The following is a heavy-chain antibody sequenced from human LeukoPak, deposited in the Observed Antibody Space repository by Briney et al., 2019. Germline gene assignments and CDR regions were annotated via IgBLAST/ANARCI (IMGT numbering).Heavy chain of an antibody. CDR3: ARVPDITARPCDT. V-gene: IGHV4-34*01. J-gene: IGHJ5*02. D-gene: IGHD1-1*01. Sequence: SETLSLTCAVYGGSFSGYYWTLIRQTPGKGLEWIGEISHTGLTGSNPSLKSRVTIFVDSSKKQFSLRMTSVAAADTGVYYCARVPDITARPCDTWGPGTLVTVSS. CDR2: ISHTGLT. CDR1: GGSFSGYY.